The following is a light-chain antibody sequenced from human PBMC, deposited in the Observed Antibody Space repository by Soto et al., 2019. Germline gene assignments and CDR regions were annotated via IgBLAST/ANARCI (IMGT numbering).Light chain of an antibody. V-gene: IGLV1-47*02. Sequence: QSVLTQPPSASGIPGQRVTISCSGSSSNLGTNSVYWYQHLPGTAPKLLIYSNNQRPSGVPDRFSGSKSGTSASLAISGLRSEDEADYYCAAWDDSLSGLVFGGGTKLTV. CDR2: SNN. J-gene: IGLJ2*01. CDR3: AAWDDSLSGLV. CDR1: SSNLGTNS.